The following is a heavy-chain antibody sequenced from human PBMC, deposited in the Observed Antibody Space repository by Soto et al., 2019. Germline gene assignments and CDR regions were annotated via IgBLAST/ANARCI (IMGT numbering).Heavy chain of an antibody. V-gene: IGHV1-69*01. CDR3: ARGGSGSYYVGFAADAFDI. J-gene: IGHJ3*02. Sequence: QVQLVQSGAEVKKPGSSVKVSCKASGGTFSSYAISWVRQAPGQGLEWMGGIIPIFGTANYAQKFQGRVTSTADESTSTAYMELSSLRSEDTAVYYCARGGSGSYYVGFAADAFDIWGQGTMVTVSS. CDR1: GGTFSSYA. CDR2: IIPIFGTA. D-gene: IGHD1-26*01.